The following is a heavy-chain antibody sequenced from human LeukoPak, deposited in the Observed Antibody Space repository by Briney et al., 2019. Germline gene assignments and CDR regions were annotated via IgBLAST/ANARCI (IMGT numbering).Heavy chain of an antibody. Sequence: PGRSLRLSCAASGFTFSSYAMHWVRQAPGKGLEWVAVISYDGSNKYYADSVKGRFTISRDNSKNTLYLQMNSLRAEDTAVYYCARDRVFRELHWYFDLWGRGTLVTVSS. J-gene: IGHJ2*01. D-gene: IGHD1-26*01. CDR1: GFTFSSYA. CDR3: ARDRVFRELHWYFDL. CDR2: ISYDGSNK. V-gene: IGHV3-30-3*01.